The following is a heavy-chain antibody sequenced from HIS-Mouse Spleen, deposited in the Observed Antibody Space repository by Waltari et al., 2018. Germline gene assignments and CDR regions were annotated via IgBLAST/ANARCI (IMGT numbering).Heavy chain of an antibody. Sequence: QLQLQESGPGLVKPSETLSLTCTFPGCSISSSSYYWGWIRQPPGQGLEWIGSIYYSGSTYYNPSLKSRVTISVDTSKNQFSLKLSSVTAADTAVYYCARDYGDNWFDPWGQGTLVTVSS. J-gene: IGHJ5*02. V-gene: IGHV4-39*07. D-gene: IGHD4-17*01. CDR2: IYYSGST. CDR3: ARDYGDNWFDP. CDR1: GCSISSSSYY.